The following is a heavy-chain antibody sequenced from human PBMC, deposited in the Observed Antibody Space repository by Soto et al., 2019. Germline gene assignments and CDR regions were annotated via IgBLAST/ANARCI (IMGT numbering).Heavy chain of an antibody. CDR3: AAHYYDSSGYYFPLDY. CDR2: IYYSGST. Sequence: SETLSLTCTVSGGSISSGDYYWSWIRQPPGKGLEWIGYIYYSGSTYYNPSLKSRVTISVDTSKNQFSLKLSSVTAADTAVYYCAAHYYDSSGYYFPLDYWGQGTLVTVSS. J-gene: IGHJ4*02. V-gene: IGHV4-30-4*02. CDR1: GGSISSGDYY. D-gene: IGHD3-22*01.